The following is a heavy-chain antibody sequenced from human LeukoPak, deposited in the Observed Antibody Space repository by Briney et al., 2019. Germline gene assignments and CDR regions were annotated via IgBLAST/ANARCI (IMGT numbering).Heavy chain of an antibody. Sequence: GGSLRLSCVASGFTFSNYWMTWVRQAPGKGLEWVAHIKQDGTDKYYADSVKGRFTISRDNAKNSLYLQMSSLRAEDTAVYYCARGVRAPYCGADCYDAFDLWGQGTMITVPS. V-gene: IGHV3-7*01. CDR3: ARGVRAPYCGADCYDAFDL. J-gene: IGHJ3*01. CDR1: GFTFSNYW. D-gene: IGHD2-21*02. CDR2: IKQDGTDK.